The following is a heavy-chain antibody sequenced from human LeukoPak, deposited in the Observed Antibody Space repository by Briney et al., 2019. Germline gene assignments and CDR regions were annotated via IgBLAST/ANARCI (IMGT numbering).Heavy chain of an antibody. D-gene: IGHD3-22*01. V-gene: IGHV1-2*02. CDR2: INPNSGGT. Sequence: GASVKVSCKASGYTFTGYYMHWVRQAPGQGLEWMGWINPNSGGTNYAQKFQGRVTMTRDTSISTAYMELSRLRSDDTAVYYCARARYYYDSSGYWTKWGQGTLVTVSS. CDR1: GYTFTGYY. CDR3: ARARYYYDSSGYWTK. J-gene: IGHJ4*02.